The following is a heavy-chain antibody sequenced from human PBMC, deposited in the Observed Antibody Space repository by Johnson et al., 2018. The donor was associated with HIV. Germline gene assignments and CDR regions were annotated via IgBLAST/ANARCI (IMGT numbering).Heavy chain of an antibody. D-gene: IGHD3-10*01. J-gene: IGHJ3*02. CDR3: ARAPGFSRAFDI. CDR1: GFTVSSNY. V-gene: IGHV3-66*01. CDR2: IYSGGDT. Sequence: VQLVESGGGVARPGGSLRLSCAVSGFTVSSNYITWVRQAPGKGLEWISVIYSGGDTYYADSVKGRFTISRDDSKNTLYLQMNRLTAEDTAVYYCARAPGFSRAFDIWGQGTMVTVSS.